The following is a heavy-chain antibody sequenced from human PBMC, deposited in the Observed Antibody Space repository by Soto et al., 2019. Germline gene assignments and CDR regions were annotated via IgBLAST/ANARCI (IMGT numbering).Heavy chain of an antibody. V-gene: IGHV3-33*01. Sequence: QVQLVESGGGVVQPGRSLTLSCVASGFTFTSYGIHWVRQAPGKGLEWVAVIWYDGSNKYYGDSVKGRFSISRDNSKNTVFLQMNRLRAEDTAVYYCARDRRFLEWLDYWGQGTLVPVSS. CDR2: IWYDGSNK. D-gene: IGHD3-3*01. CDR1: GFTFTSYG. J-gene: IGHJ4*02. CDR3: ARDRRFLEWLDY.